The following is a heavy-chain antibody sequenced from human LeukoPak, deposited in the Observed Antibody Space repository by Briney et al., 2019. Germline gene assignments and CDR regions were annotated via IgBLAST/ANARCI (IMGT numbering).Heavy chain of an antibody. CDR3: ARYQITQALDY. CDR1: GGSISSYY. CDR2: IYYGGST. D-gene: IGHD1-20*01. V-gene: IGHV4-39*01. J-gene: IGHJ4*02. Sequence: PSETLSLTCTVSGGSISSYYWGWIRQPPGKGLEWIGNIYYGGSTYYNPSLKSRVTISVDTSKNQFSLKLSSVTAADTAVYYCARYQITQALDYWGQGTLVTVSS.